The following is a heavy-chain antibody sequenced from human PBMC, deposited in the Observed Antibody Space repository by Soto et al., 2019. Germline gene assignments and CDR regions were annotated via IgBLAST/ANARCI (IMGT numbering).Heavy chain of an antibody. J-gene: IGHJ4*02. V-gene: IGHV1-69*13. CDR1: GGTFSSYA. D-gene: IGHD3-22*01. CDR2: IIPIFGTA. CDR3: ERESGVSGYPPYFDY. Sequence: SVKVSCKASGGTFSSYAISWVRQAPGQGLEWMGGIIPIFGTANYAQKFQGRVTITADESTSTAYMELSSLRSEDTAVYYCERESGVSGYPPYFDYWGQGTLVTVSS.